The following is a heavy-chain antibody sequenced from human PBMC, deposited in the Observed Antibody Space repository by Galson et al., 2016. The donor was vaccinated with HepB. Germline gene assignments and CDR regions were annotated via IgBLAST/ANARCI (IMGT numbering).Heavy chain of an antibody. CDR1: GGTVISYA. J-gene: IGHJ4*02. D-gene: IGHD2-2*01. CDR3: ARAHREYCSIASCYGTDY. CDR2: IIPTFGTA. Sequence: SVKVSCKASGGTVISYAINWVRQAPGQGLEWMGGIIPTFGTANYAQKFQGRFTITSDESTSTSYMELNTLISEDTAVYYCARAHREYCSIASCYGTDYWGQGTLVTVSS. V-gene: IGHV1-69*13.